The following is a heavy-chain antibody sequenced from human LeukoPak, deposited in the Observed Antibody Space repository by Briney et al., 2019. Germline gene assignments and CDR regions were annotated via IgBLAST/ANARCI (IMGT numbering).Heavy chain of an antibody. CDR3: AKGTYYYESSGYLGYFDY. CDR1: GFTFDDYA. D-gene: IGHD3-22*01. J-gene: IGHJ4*02. Sequence: PGGSLRLSCAASGFTFDDYAMYWVRQAPGKGLEWVSGITWNSGSIGYADSVKGRFTISRDNAKNFLYLQMNSLRAEDTALYYCAKGTYYYESSGYLGYFDYWGQGTLVTVSS. V-gene: IGHV3-9*01. CDR2: ITWNSGSI.